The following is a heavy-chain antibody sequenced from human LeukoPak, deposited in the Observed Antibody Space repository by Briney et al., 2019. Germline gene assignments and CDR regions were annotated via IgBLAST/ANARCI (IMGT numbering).Heavy chain of an antibody. CDR1: GGSISSGGYY. CDR2: IYDGEST. Sequence: SQTLSLTCTVSGGSISSGGYYWSWIRQHPGKGLEWIGYIYDGESTYYNPSLKSRVTISVDTSKNQFSLKLSSVTAADTAVYYCASAYYYDSSGYPDWGQGTLVTVSS. D-gene: IGHD3-22*01. J-gene: IGHJ4*02. CDR3: ASAYYYDSSGYPD. V-gene: IGHV4-31*03.